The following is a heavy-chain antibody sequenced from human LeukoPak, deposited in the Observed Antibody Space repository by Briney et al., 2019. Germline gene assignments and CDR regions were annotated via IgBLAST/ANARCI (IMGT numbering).Heavy chain of an antibody. Sequence: GASVKVSCKASGYTFTSYGISWVRQAPGQGLEWMGWISAYNGNTNYAQKLQGRVTMTTDTSTSTAYMELRSLRSDDTAVYYCARDLPPYCSGGGCSGYSTFDYWGQGTLVTVSS. V-gene: IGHV1-18*01. CDR2: ISAYNGNT. CDR3: ARDLPPYCSGGGCSGYSTFDY. CDR1: GYTFTSYG. D-gene: IGHD2-15*01. J-gene: IGHJ4*02.